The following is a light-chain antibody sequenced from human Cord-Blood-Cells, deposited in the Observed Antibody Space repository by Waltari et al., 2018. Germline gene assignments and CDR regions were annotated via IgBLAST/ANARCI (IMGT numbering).Light chain of an antibody. Sequence: DIQMNQSPYSLSASVGDRVTITCRARQSISSYLNWYQQKPGKAPKLLIYAASSLQSGVPSRFSGSGSGTDFTLTISSLQPEDFATYYCQQSYSTPITFGQGTRLEIK. J-gene: IGKJ5*01. CDR2: AAS. CDR1: QSISSY. CDR3: QQSYSTPIT. V-gene: IGKV1-39*01.